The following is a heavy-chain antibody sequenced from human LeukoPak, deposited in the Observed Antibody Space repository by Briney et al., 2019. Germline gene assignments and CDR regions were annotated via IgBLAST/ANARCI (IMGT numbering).Heavy chain of an antibody. Sequence: PGGSLRLSCTASGFTFGDYAMSWVRQAPGKGLEWVANIKQDGSEKYYVDSVKGRFTISRDNAKNSLYLQMNSLRAEDTAVYYCAGVGGAYYGSGSYYSGYWGQGTLVTVSS. D-gene: IGHD3-10*01. V-gene: IGHV3-7*01. CDR2: IKQDGSEK. CDR3: AGVGGAYYGSGSYYSGY. J-gene: IGHJ4*02. CDR1: GFTFGDYA.